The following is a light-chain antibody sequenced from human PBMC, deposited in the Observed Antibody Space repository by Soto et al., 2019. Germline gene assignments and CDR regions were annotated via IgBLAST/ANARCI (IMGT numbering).Light chain of an antibody. Sequence: DIQMTQSPSTLSASIGDRVTITCRASESIRTWLAWYQHKPGKAPKFLIYDASSLESGVPSRFSGSGSGTEFTLTISNLQPDDFATYFCQQYHNYPWTFGQGTQVAIK. V-gene: IGKV1-5*01. J-gene: IGKJ1*01. CDR1: ESIRTW. CDR2: DAS. CDR3: QQYHNYPWT.